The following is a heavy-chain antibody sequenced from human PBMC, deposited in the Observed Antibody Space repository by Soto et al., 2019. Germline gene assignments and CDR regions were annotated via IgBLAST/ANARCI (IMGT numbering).Heavy chain of an antibody. CDR2: IEPKKGVT. Sequence: ASVKVSCKASGYPFMNYYVSWLRQAPGQGVEWLGWIEPKKGVTKYAQIFQDRVMISSDSTIDTAYIDIRLTDDDTAIYYCATNWGRPGPMTTVEYWGQGTLVTVSS. CDR1: GYPFMNYY. D-gene: IGHD4-17*01. V-gene: IGHV1-2*02. J-gene: IGHJ4*02. CDR3: ATNWGRPGPMTTVEY.